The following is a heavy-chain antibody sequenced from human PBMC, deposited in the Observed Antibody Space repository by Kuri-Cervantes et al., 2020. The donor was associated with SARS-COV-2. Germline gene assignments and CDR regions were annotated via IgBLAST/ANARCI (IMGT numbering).Heavy chain of an antibody. Sequence: GGSLRLSCSASGLTFSHYVMHWVRQAPGKGLEYVSAINNDGYYTNYTDSVKGRFIISRDNSKNTLYLQMSSLRAEDTAVYYCVKSLRFLEWLPLDYWGQGTLVTVSS. V-gene: IGHV3-64D*08. CDR1: GLTFSHYV. J-gene: IGHJ4*02. CDR2: INNDGYYT. D-gene: IGHD3-3*01. CDR3: VKSLRFLEWLPLDY.